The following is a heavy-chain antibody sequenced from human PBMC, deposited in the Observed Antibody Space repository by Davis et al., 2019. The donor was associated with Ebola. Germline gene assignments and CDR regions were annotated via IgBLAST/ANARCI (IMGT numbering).Heavy chain of an antibody. CDR2: ISAYTGHT. D-gene: IGHD3-10*02. J-gene: IGHJ4*02. Sequence: GESLKISCKASGFSFTDYGITWVRQAPGQGLEFMGWISAYTGHTNYAQKFQGRVTMTRDTSISTAYMELSRLRSDDTAVYYCARGRGNQYYYVPREFDYWGQGTLVTVSS. V-gene: IGHV1-18*01. CDR1: GFSFTDYG. CDR3: ARGRGNQYYYVPREFDY.